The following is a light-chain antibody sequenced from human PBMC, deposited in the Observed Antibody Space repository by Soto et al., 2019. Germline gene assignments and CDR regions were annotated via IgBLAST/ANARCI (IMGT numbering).Light chain of an antibody. CDR3: GAWDDSLTGVV. Sequence: QSVLTQPPSASGTPGQRVTISCSGSTSNIGRNTVHWYQQLPGTAPKLLIYSNNQRPSGVPDRFSGSKSGTSASLAISGLRSEDEAEYYCGAWDDSLTGVVFGGGTQLTVL. CDR2: SNN. J-gene: IGLJ2*01. V-gene: IGLV1-44*01. CDR1: TSNIGRNT.